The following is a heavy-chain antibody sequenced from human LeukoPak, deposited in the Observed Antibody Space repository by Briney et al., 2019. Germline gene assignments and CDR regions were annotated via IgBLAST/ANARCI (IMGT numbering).Heavy chain of an antibody. CDR3: ARGSRSSSWYLDWFDP. D-gene: IGHD6-13*01. CDR2: TYYRSKWYN. J-gene: IGHJ5*02. Sequence: SQTLSLTCAIPGDSVSTNSAAWNCTRQSPSRGLEWLGSTYYRSKWYNEYTVSVKSRITINPDTSKQQFSLQLNSVTPEDTAVYYCARGSRSSSWYLDWFDPWGQGTLVTVSS. V-gene: IGHV6-1*01. CDR1: GDSVSTNSAA.